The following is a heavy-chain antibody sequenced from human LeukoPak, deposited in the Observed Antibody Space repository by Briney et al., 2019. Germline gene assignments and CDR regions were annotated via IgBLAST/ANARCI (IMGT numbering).Heavy chain of an antibody. CDR3: ARHPNLYTRSRLRYFDWTGDY. D-gene: IGHD3-9*01. CDR1: GGSISSSSYY. Sequence: SETLSLTCTVSGGSISSSSYYWGWIRQPPGKGLEWIGSIYYSGSTYYNPSLKSRVTISVDTSKNQFSLKLSSVTAADTAVYYCARHPNLYTRSRLRYFDWTGDYWGQGTLVTVSS. J-gene: IGHJ4*02. V-gene: IGHV4-39*01. CDR2: IYYSGST.